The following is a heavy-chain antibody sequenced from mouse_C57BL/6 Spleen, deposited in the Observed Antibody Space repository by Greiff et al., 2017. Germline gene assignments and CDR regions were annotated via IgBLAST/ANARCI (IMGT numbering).Heavy chain of an antibody. CDR3: ARRGPYAMDD. CDR1: GFSLTSYG. D-gene: IGHD3-3*01. V-gene: IGHV2-2*02. Sequence: VQLQQSGPGLVQPSQSLSITCTVSGFSLTSYGVHWVRQSPGKGLAWLGVIWSGGSTDYNAAFISRRSMSKDNSKSQVFVKMNSLKANDTAIYDCARRGPYAMDDWGQGTSVTVSS. J-gene: IGHJ4*01. CDR2: IWSGGST.